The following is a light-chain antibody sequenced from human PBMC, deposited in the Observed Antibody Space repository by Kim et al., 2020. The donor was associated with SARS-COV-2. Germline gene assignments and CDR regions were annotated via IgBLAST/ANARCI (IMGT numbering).Light chain of an antibody. Sequence: QSVLTQPPSVSGAPGQRVTISCTGTTSNIGAGYDVHWFQQLPGTAPKLLILGNTNRPSGVPGRFSGSKSGTSASLAITGLQAEDEADYYCQSSDSSLSTWVFGGGTQLTVL. CDR3: QSSDSSLSTWV. CDR2: GNT. J-gene: IGLJ3*02. V-gene: IGLV1-40*01. CDR1: TSNIGAGYD.